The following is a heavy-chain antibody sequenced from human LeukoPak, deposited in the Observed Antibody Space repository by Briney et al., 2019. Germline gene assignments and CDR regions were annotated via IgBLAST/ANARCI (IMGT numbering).Heavy chain of an antibody. Sequence: SETLSLTCTVSGGSISSYYWGWIRQPPGKGLEWVGSIYYSGSTYYYPSLKSGVSITVDTSKNQFSLKLSSVTAADTAVYYCARPTYDSSGYYYSHWFDPWGQGTLVTVSS. V-gene: IGHV4-39*01. CDR3: ARPTYDSSGYYYSHWFDP. CDR1: GGSISSYY. D-gene: IGHD3-22*01. J-gene: IGHJ5*02. CDR2: IYYSGST.